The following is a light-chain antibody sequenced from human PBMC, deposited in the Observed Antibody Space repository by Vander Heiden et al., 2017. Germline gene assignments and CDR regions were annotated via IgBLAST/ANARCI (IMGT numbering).Light chain of an antibody. CDR2: SNN. CDR1: SSNIGSNT. V-gene: IGLV1-44*01. J-gene: IGLJ2*01. CDR3: AAWDDSLNGVV. Sequence: QSVLTQPPSASGTTGQRVTLSCSGSSSNIGSNTVNWYHQLPGTAPKLLIYSNNQRPSGVPDRFSGSKSGTSASLAISGLQSEDEADYYCAAWDDSLNGVVFGGGTKLTVL.